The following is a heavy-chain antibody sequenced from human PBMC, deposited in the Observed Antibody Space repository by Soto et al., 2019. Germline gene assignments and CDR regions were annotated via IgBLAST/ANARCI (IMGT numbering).Heavy chain of an antibody. CDR1: GYAFTGYY. CDR3: ARDPSRYCSSTSCPWVYFDY. CDR2: INPNSGGT. V-gene: IGHV1-2*04. J-gene: IGHJ4*02. Sequence: ASVKVSCKASGYAFTGYYMHWVRQAPGQGLEWMGWINPNSGGTNYAQKFQGWVTMTRDTSISTAYMELSRLRSDDTAVYYCARDPSRYCSSTSCPWVYFDYWGQGTLVTVSS. D-gene: IGHD2-2*01.